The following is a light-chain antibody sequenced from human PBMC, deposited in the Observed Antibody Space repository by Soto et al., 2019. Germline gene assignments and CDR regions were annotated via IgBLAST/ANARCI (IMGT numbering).Light chain of an antibody. CDR3: QSYDSSNQRV. CDR1: SGSIASNY. Sequence: NFMLTQPHSVSESPGKTVTISCTRSSGSIASNYVQWYQQRPGSAPTTVIYEDNQRPSGVPDRFSGSIDSSSNSASRTISGLKTEDEADYYCQSYDSSNQRVFGSGTKLTVL. CDR2: EDN. J-gene: IGLJ6*01. V-gene: IGLV6-57*04.